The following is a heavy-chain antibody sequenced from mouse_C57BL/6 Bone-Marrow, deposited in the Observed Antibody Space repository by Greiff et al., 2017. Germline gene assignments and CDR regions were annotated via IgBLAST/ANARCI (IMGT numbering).Heavy chain of an antibody. CDR2: ISTLAYSI. CDR3: ARQSTGAMDY. D-gene: IGHD3-1*01. Sequence: EVHLVESGGGLVQPGGSLKLSCAASGFTFSDYGMAWVRQAPRKGPEWVGVISTLAYSINYENTVTGRFTITRENSNNTSYLEMRSLRSEDTAMYYCARQSTGAMDYWGQGTSLTVSS. V-gene: IGHV5-15*01. CDR1: GFTFSDYG. J-gene: IGHJ4*01.